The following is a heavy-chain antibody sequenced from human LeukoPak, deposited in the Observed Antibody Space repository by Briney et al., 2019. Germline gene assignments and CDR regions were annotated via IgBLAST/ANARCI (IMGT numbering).Heavy chain of an antibody. J-gene: IGHJ4*02. V-gene: IGHV3-11*03. CDR3: GRSRGAGPGAHFDV. CDR2: ISASGSYT. Sequence: GGSLRLSCAASGFSFSDEYMSWIRQAPGQGLEWISYISASGSYTNYADSVNGRFTISRDNAKNSLYLQMNSLRAEDTAVYYCGRSRGAGPGAHFDVWGQGTLVTVSS. D-gene: IGHD6-19*01. CDR1: GFSFSDEY.